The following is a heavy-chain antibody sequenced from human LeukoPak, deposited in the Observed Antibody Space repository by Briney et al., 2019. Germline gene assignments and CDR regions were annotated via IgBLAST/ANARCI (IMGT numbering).Heavy chain of an antibody. V-gene: IGHV4-39*01. D-gene: IGHD3-10*01. CDR2: IYYSGST. J-gene: IGHJ6*03. Sequence: PSETLSLTCTVSGGSISSSSYYWGWIRQPPGKGLEWIGSIYYSGSTYYNPSLKSRVTISVDTSKNQFSLKLSSVTAADTAVYYCARLSYYYGSGSYCYYMDVWGKGTTVTVSS. CDR3: ARLSYYYGSGSYCYYMDV. CDR1: GGSISSSSYY.